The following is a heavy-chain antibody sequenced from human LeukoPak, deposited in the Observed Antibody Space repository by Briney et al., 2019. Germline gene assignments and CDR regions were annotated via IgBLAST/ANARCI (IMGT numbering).Heavy chain of an antibody. J-gene: IGHJ3*02. CDR1: GYSFTNYW. V-gene: IGHV5-51*01. D-gene: IGHD1-26*01. Sequence: GESLKISCKFSGYSFTNYWIAWVRQMPGKGLEWMGITYPGDSDTRYSPSFQGQVTISADKSISTAYLQWSSLKASDTALYYCARPANSGTYYGGAFDIWGQGTMVTVSS. CDR3: ARPANSGTYYGGAFDI. CDR2: TYPGDSDT.